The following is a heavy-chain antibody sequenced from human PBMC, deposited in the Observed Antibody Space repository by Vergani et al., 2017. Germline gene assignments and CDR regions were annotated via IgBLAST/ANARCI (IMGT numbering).Heavy chain of an antibody. CDR2: IYYSGST. CDR1: GGSISSYY. Sequence: QVQLQESGPGLVKPSETLSLTCTVPGGSISSYYWSWIRQPPGKGLEWIGYIYYSGSTNYNPSLKSRVTISVDTSKNQFSLKLSSVTAADTAVYYCAGGDIVATIDYWGQGTLVTVSS. D-gene: IGHD5-12*01. V-gene: IGHV4-59*08. J-gene: IGHJ4*02. CDR3: AGGDIVATIDY.